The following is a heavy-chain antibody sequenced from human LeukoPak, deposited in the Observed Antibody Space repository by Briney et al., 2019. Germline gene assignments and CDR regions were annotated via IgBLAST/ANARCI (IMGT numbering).Heavy chain of an antibody. D-gene: IGHD3-10*01. CDR1: GYSISSGYY. Sequence: SETLSLTCTVSGYSISSGYYWGWIRQPPGKGLEWLGEFTHLETTNYNPSLKSRVTVSVDTSRNQFSLTLTSVTATDTAVYFCARGNRRLGYYGSGSRLPYDSWGQGTLVTVSS. CDR2: FTHLETT. CDR3: ARGNRRLGYYGSGSRLPYDS. V-gene: IGHV4-38-2*02. J-gene: IGHJ5*02.